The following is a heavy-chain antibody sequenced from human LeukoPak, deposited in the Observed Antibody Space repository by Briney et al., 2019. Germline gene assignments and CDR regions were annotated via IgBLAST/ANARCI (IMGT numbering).Heavy chain of an antibody. Sequence: ASVKVSCKASGYTFTGYYMHWVRQAPGQGLEWMGRINPNSGGTNYAQKFQGRVTMTRDTSISTAYMELSRLRSDDTAVYYCARGGWIQLTVNAFFGYWGQGTLVTVSS. V-gene: IGHV1-2*06. D-gene: IGHD5-18*01. CDR3: ARGGWIQLTVNAFFGY. J-gene: IGHJ4*02. CDR2: INPNSGGT. CDR1: GYTFTGYY.